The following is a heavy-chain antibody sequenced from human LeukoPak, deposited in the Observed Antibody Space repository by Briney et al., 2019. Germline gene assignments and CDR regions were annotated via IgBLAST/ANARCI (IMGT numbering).Heavy chain of an antibody. CDR1: GFTFEDYA. V-gene: IGHV3-9*01. D-gene: IGHD4-17*01. Sequence: PGGSLRLSCAASGFTFEDYAMHWVRQAPGKGLEWVSGISWNSGSIGYADSVKGRFTISRDNAKNSLYLQMNSLRAEDTAVYYCARDIYGQISGWGQGTLVSVSS. CDR2: ISWNSGSI. J-gene: IGHJ4*02. CDR3: ARDIYGQISG.